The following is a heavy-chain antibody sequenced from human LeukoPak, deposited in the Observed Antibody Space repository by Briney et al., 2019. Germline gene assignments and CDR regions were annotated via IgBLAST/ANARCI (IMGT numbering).Heavy chain of an antibody. CDR1: GFTFSSYG. CDR3: AKDLTTVTTQGDY. D-gene: IGHD4-17*01. J-gene: IGHJ4*02. Sequence: GGSLRLSCAASGFTFSSYGMHWVRQAPGKGLEWVAFIRYDGSDKYYPDSVKGRFTISRDNSKNMLYLQMNSLRAEDTALYYCAKDLTTVTTQGDYWGQGTRVTVSS. CDR2: IRYDGSDK. V-gene: IGHV3-30*02.